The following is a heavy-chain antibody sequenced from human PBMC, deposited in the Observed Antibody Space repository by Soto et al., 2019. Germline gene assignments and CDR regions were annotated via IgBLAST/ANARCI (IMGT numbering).Heavy chain of an antibody. V-gene: IGHV3-9*01. Sequence: EVQLVESGGGLVQPGRYLRLSCAASGFTFDEYAMHWVRQAPGKGLEWVSGISWNSGSIGYADSVKGRFTISRDNAKNSLYLQMNSLRAEDTALYYCAKDGGAVAGTYYYGMDVWGQGTTVTVSS. J-gene: IGHJ6*02. CDR3: AKDGGAVAGTYYYGMDV. CDR2: ISWNSGSI. CDR1: GFTFDEYA. D-gene: IGHD6-19*01.